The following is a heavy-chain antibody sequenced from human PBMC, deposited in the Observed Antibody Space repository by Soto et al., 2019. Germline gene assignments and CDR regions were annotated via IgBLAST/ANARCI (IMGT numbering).Heavy chain of an antibody. J-gene: IGHJ3*02. CDR2: ISGSGGST. D-gene: IGHD2-15*01. Sequence: GSLRLSCAASGFTFSSYAMSWVRRAPGKGLEWVSAISGSGGSTYYADSVKGRFTISRDNSKNTLYLQMNSLRAEDTAVYYCAKVGYCSGGSCYLGAFDIWGQGTMVTVSS. V-gene: IGHV3-23*01. CDR3: AKVGYCSGGSCYLGAFDI. CDR1: GFTFSSYA.